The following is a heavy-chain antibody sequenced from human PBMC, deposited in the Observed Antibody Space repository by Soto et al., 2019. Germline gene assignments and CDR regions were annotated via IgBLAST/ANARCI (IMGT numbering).Heavy chain of an antibody. J-gene: IGHJ6*04. CDR2: INHSGST. CDR1: GGSFSGYY. V-gene: IGHV4-34*01. CDR3: ARVPEAVAGTDV. Sequence: SETLSLTCAVYGGSFSGYYWSWIRQPPGKGLEWIGEINHSGSTNYNPSLKSRVTISVDTSKNQFSLKLSSVTAADTAVYYCARVPEAVAGTDVWGKGTTVTVSS. D-gene: IGHD6-19*01.